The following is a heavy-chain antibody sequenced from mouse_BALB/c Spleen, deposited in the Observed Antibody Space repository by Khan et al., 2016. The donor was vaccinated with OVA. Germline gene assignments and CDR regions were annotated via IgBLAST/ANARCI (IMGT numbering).Heavy chain of an antibody. D-gene: IGHD3-3*01. J-gene: IGHJ3*01. CDR2: ISYSGRT. CDR3: ARGRAY. Sequence: EVQLQESGPGLVKPSQSLSLTCTVTGYSITSDYAWNLIRQFPGNKLEWMGYISYSGRTNYTPFLKSRISITRDTSKNQFFLLLNSAPNEDTATYYCARGRAYWGQGTLVTVSA. V-gene: IGHV3-2*02. CDR1: GYSITSDYA.